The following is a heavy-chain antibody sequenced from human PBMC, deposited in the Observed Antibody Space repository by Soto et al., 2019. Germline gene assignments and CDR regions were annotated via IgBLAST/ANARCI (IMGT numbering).Heavy chain of an antibody. J-gene: IGHJ4*02. CDR2: ISSSGSTI. Sequence: GGSLRLSCAASGFSCSDYYMSWIRQAPGKGLEWVSYISSSGSTIYYADSVKGRFTISRDNAKNSLYLQMNSLRAEDTAVYYCARDPSGYPFDYRGQGTLVTLSS. CDR3: ARDPSGYPFDY. V-gene: IGHV3-11*01. CDR1: GFSCSDYY. D-gene: IGHD5-18*01.